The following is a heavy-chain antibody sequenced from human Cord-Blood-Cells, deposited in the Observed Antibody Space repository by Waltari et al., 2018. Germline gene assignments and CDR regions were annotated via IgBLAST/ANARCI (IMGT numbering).Heavy chain of an antibody. CDR1: GFSLSTRGVG. J-gene: IGHJ4*02. CDR3: ADRGGSSSSYDY. Sequence: QITLKESGPTLVKPTQTLTLTCTFSGFSLSTRGVGVGWIRQPPEKDLEGLALIYWDDDKRYSPTLKGRPTITKDPSKIQVVVTMTNMDPVDTATYYGADRGGSSSSYDYWGQGTLVTVSS. CDR2: IYWDDDK. D-gene: IGHD6-6*01. V-gene: IGHV2-5*02.